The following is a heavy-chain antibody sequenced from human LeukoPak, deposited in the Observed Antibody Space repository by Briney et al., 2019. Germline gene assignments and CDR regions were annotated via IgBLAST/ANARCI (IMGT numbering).Heavy chain of an antibody. Sequence: QPGRSLRLSCAASGFTFSSYGMHWVRQAPGKGLEWVAVISYDGSNKYYADSVKGRFTISRDNSKNTLYLQMNSLRAEDTAVYYCAKDEDEIAEYFQHWGQGTLVTVSS. CDR1: GFTFSSYG. V-gene: IGHV3-30*18. J-gene: IGHJ1*01. CDR3: AKDEDEIAEYFQH. CDR2: ISYDGSNK.